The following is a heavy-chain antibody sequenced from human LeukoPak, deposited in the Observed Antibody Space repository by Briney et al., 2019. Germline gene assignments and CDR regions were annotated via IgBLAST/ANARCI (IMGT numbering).Heavy chain of an antibody. Sequence: GGSLRLSCAASGFTFSSYAMSWVRQAPGKGVEWVSAISGSGGSTYYADSVKGRFTISRDNSKNTLYLQMNSLRAEDTAVYYCAKGKELLWFGELSDYWGQGTLVTVSS. V-gene: IGHV3-23*01. D-gene: IGHD3-10*01. J-gene: IGHJ4*02. CDR3: AKGKELLWFGELSDY. CDR1: GFTFSSYA. CDR2: ISGSGGST.